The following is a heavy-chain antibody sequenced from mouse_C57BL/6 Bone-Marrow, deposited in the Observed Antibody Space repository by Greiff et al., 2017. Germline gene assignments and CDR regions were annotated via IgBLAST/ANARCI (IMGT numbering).Heavy chain of an antibody. Sequence: VKLQQPGAELVMPGASVKLSCKASGYTFTSYWMHWVKQRPGQGLEWIGEIDPSDSYTNSNQKFKGKSTLTVDKSSGPAYMQLSSLTSEDYAVYYCARCPYDGYCVYWYFDVWGTETTVTVSS. D-gene: IGHD2-3*01. CDR3: ARCPYDGYCVYWYFDV. J-gene: IGHJ1*03. V-gene: IGHV1-69*01. CDR2: IDPSDSYT. CDR1: GYTFTSYW.